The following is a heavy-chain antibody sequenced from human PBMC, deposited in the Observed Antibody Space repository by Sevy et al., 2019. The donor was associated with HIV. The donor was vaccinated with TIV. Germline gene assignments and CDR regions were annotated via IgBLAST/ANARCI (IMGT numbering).Heavy chain of an antibody. Sequence: GGSLRLSCAASGFTFSTYWMHWVRQAPGKGLVWVSRINSDGNYRSYVESVEGRFTISRDNAQNTLFLQMSSLRVEGTAVYYCARESRGSLVGFDIWGQGTLVTVSS. CDR1: GFTFSTYW. V-gene: IGHV3-74*01. CDR2: INSDGNYR. D-gene: IGHD1-26*01. CDR3: ARESRGSLVGFDI. J-gene: IGHJ3*02.